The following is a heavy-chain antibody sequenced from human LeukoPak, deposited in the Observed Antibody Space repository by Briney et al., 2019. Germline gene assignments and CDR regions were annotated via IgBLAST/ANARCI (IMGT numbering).Heavy chain of an antibody. D-gene: IGHD6-13*01. CDR2: IKQDGSEK. Sequence: GGSLRLSCAASGFTFSSYWMSWVRQAPGKGLEWVANIKQDGSEKYYVDSVKGRFTISRDNAKNSLYQQMNSLRAEDTAVYYCAYSSSWYGAASDYWGQGTLVTVSS. CDR1: GFTFSSYW. CDR3: AYSSSWYGAASDY. J-gene: IGHJ4*02. V-gene: IGHV3-7*01.